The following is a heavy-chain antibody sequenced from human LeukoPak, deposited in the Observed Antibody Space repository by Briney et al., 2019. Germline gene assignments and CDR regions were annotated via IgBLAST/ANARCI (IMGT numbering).Heavy chain of an antibody. CDR3: ARPVYCSSTTCAGPFHI. V-gene: IGHV4-34*01. Sequence: SETLSLTCAVYGRSLTNYYWSWIRQPPGKGLEWIGKINHRGSTYYSPSLKSRVTISVDTSKNQFSLRLTSVTAADTAVYYCARPVYCSSTTCAGPFHIWGQGTMVTVSS. D-gene: IGHD2-2*01. CDR1: GRSLTNYY. J-gene: IGHJ3*02. CDR2: INHRGST.